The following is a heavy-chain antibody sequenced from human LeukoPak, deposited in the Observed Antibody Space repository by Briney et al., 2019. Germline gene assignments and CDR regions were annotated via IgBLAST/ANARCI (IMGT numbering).Heavy chain of an antibody. V-gene: IGHV3-30-3*01. CDR2: ISYDGSNK. J-gene: IGHJ4*02. CDR3: ARSRYSSSSVDFDY. CDR1: GFTFSSYA. Sequence: PGGSLSLSFAASGFTFSSYAMHWVRQAPGKGLEWVAVISYDGSNKYYADSVKGRSTISRDNSKNTLYLQMNSLRAEDTAVYYCARSRYSSSSVDFDYWGQGTLVTVSS. D-gene: IGHD6-6*01.